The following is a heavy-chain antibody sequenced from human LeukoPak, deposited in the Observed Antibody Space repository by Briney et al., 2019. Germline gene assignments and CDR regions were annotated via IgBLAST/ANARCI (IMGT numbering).Heavy chain of an antibody. CDR2: FSGSGGST. CDR1: GFTFSSYA. J-gene: IGHJ6*03. D-gene: IGHD6-13*01. CDR3: AKGGSSWYYYYYMDV. V-gene: IGHV3-23*01. Sequence: GGSLRLSCAASGFTFSSYAMSWVRQAPGKGLECISGFSGSGGSTYYADSVKGRFTISRDNSKNTLYLQMNSLRAEDTAVYYCAKGGSSWYYYYYMDVWGKGTTVTISS.